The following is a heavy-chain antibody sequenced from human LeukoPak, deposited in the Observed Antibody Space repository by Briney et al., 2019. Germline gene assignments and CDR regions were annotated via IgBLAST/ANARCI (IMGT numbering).Heavy chain of an antibody. CDR1: GYSISSGYY. J-gene: IGHJ4*02. D-gene: IGHD4-17*01. CDR3: ARALGEVTTYYFDY. Sequence: PSETLSLTCAVSGYSISSGYYWGRIRPPPGKGLEWIGSIYHSGSTYYNPSLKSRVTISVDTSKNQFSLKLSSVTAADTAVYYCARALGEVTTYYFDYWGQGTLVTVSS. V-gene: IGHV4-38-2*01. CDR2: IYHSGST.